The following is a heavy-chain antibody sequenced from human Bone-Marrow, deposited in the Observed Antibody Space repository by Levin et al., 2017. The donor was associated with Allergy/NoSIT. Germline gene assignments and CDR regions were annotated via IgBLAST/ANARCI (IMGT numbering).Heavy chain of an antibody. CDR2: LTSSGGKT. CDR1: GFAFSNYA. Sequence: LSLTCAASGFAFSNYAMNWVRQAPGKGLEWISALTSSGGKTHYADSVKGRFTISRDNSKNSLFLQMHYLRAEDTAVYYCAKGDYVFDYWGQGSRVTVSS. J-gene: IGHJ4*02. D-gene: IGHD4-17*01. V-gene: IGHV3-23*01. CDR3: AKGDYVFDY.